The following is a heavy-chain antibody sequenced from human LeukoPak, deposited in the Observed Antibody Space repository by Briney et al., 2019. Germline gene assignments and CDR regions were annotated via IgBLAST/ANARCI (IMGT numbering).Heavy chain of an antibody. CDR1: GDSVSSNSAA. V-gene: IGHV6-1*01. J-gene: IGHJ4*02. Sequence: SQTLSLTCAISGDSVSSNSAAWNWIRQSPSRGLEWLGRTYYRSKWYNDYAVSVKSRITINPDTSKNQFSLQLNSVTPEDTAVYYCAREHVPGEVYYDSSGHTTTQGGFDYWGQGTLVTVSS. CDR3: AREHVPGEVYYDSSGHTTTQGGFDY. D-gene: IGHD3-22*01. CDR2: TYYRSKWYN.